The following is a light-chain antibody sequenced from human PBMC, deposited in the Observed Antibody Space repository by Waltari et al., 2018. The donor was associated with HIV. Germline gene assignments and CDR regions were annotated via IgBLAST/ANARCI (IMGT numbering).Light chain of an antibody. V-gene: IGLV2-14*01. Sequence: QSALPQPASVSGSLGQSITISCTGTSSDVGAYNSVSWYQQRPGKVPKLLIYEVNSRPSGIDNRFSGSKSGNTASLTISGLQVEDEADYYCSSFTGSNTYVFGSGTKVTVL. CDR2: EVN. J-gene: IGLJ1*01. CDR3: SSFTGSNTYV. CDR1: SSDVGAYNS.